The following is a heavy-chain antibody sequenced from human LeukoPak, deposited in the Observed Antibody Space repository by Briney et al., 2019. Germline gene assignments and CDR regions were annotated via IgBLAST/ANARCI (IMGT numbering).Heavy chain of an antibody. CDR2: TSAYNGNT. CDR3: ARDLGYSYGPTFDY. V-gene: IGHV1-18*01. D-gene: IGHD5-18*01. CDR1: GYTFTSYG. J-gene: IGHJ4*02. Sequence: ASVKVSCKASGYTFTSYGISWVRQAPGQGLEWMGWTSAYNGNTKYAQKLQGRVTMTTDTSTSTAYMELRSLRSDDTAVYYCARDLGYSYGPTFDYWGQGTLVTVSS.